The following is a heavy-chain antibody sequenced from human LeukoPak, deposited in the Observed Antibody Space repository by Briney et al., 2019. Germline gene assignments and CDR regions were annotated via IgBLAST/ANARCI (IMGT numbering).Heavy chain of an antibody. CDR3: TTRNVGGATSDY. CDR2: IKSKTDGGTT. Sequence: GGSLRLSCVASGFTFSNAWMSWVRQAPGKGLEWVGRIKSKTDGGTTDYAAPVKGRFTISRDDSKNTLYLQMNSLKTEDTAVYYCTTRNVGGATSDYWGQGTLVTVSS. J-gene: IGHJ4*02. D-gene: IGHD1-26*01. CDR1: GFTFSNAW. V-gene: IGHV3-15*01.